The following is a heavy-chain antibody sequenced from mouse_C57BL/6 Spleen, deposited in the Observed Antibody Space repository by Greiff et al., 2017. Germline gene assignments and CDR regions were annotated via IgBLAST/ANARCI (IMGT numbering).Heavy chain of an antibody. CDR3: AKDFAY. Sequence: QVQLQQSGAELVKPGASVKLSCKASGYTFTSYWMQWVKQRPGQGLEWIGEIDPSDSYTNYNQKFKGKATLTVDTSSSTAYMQLSSLTSEDSAVYYCAKDFAYWGQGTLVTVSA. V-gene: IGHV1-50*01. J-gene: IGHJ3*01. CDR2: IDPSDSYT. CDR1: GYTFTSYW.